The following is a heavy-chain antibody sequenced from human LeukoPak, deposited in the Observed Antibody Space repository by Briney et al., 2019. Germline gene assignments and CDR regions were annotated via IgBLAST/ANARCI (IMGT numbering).Heavy chain of an antibody. CDR1: GGSFSGYY. CDR3: ASTMVRGVTAPKNFDY. Sequence: SETLSLTCAVYGGSFSGYYWSWIRQPPGKGLEWIGEINHSGSTNYNPSLKSRVTIPVDTSKNQFSLKLSSVTAADTAVYYCASTMVRGVTAPKNFDYWGQGTLVTVSS. V-gene: IGHV4-34*01. D-gene: IGHD3-10*01. CDR2: INHSGST. J-gene: IGHJ4*02.